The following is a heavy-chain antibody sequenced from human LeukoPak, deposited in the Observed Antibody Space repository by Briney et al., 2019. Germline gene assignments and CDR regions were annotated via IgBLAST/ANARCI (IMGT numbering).Heavy chain of an antibody. D-gene: IGHD3-22*01. J-gene: IGHJ4*02. Sequence: GGSLRLSCAASGFTFSDYYMSWIRQAPGKGLEWVSYISSSGSTIYYADSVKGRFTISRDNAKNSLYLQMNSLRAEDTAVYYCARSRPYYYDSSGYSLDYWGQGTLVTVSS. CDR2: ISSSGSTI. V-gene: IGHV3-11*01. CDR1: GFTFSDYY. CDR3: ARSRPYYYDSSGYSLDY.